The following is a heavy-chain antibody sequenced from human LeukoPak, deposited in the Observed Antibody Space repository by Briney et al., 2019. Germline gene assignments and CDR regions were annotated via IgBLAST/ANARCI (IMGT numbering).Heavy chain of an antibody. CDR1: GYTFTSYG. V-gene: IGHV1-18*01. J-gene: IGHJ6*03. CDR2: ISAYNGNT. Sequence: ASVKVSCKASGYTFTSYGISWVRQAPGQGLEWMGWISAYNGNTNYAQKLQGRVTMTTDTSTSTAYMELRSLRSDDTAVYYCARSTPNDYYYYYMDVWGKGTTVIISS. CDR3: ARSTPNDYYYYYMDV.